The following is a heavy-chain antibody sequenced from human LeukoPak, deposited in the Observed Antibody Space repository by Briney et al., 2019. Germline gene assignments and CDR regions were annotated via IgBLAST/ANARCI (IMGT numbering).Heavy chain of an antibody. V-gene: IGHV3-30*02. CDR1: GFTFSSYG. Sequence: PGGSLRLSCAASGFTFSSYGMHWVRQAPGKGLEWVAFIRYDGSNKYYADSVKGRFTISRDNSKNTLYLQMNSLRAEDTAVYYCAKEAGGRPAAIRRGDDYWGQGTLVTVSS. D-gene: IGHD2-2*01. J-gene: IGHJ4*02. CDR2: IRYDGSNK. CDR3: AKEAGGRPAAIRRGDDY.